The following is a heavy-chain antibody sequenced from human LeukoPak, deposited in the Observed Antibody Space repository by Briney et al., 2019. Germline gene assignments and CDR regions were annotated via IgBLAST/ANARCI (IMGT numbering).Heavy chain of an antibody. D-gene: IGHD3-3*01. CDR2: IYTSGST. Sequence: SETLSLTCTVSSGSISSYYWSWIRQPAGKGLEWIGRIYTSGSTNYNPSLKSRVTMSVDTSKNQFSLKLSSVTAADTAVYYCARQVDFRVAYYFDYWGQGTLVTVSS. V-gene: IGHV4-4*07. CDR1: SGSISSYY. J-gene: IGHJ4*02. CDR3: ARQVDFRVAYYFDY.